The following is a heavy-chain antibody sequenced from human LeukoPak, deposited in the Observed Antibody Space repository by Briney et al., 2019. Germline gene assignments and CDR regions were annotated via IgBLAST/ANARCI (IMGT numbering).Heavy chain of an antibody. CDR2: INPNSGGT. CDR1: GYTFTSYG. V-gene: IGHV1-2*02. J-gene: IGHJ4*02. D-gene: IGHD3-10*01. Sequence: ASVKVSCKASGYTFTSYGISWVRQAPGQGLEWMGWINPNSGGTNYAQKFQGRVTMTRDTSISTAYMELSRLRSDDTAVYYCAHFYYYGSGTYWGQGTLVTVSS. CDR3: AHFYYYGSGTY.